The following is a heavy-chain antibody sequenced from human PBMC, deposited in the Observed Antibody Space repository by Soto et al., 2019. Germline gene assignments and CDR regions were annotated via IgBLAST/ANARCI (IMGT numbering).Heavy chain of an antibody. V-gene: IGHV3-33*05. J-gene: IGHJ4*02. Sequence: QVQLVESGGGVVQPGRSLRLSCAASGFTFSVFGMHWVRLAPGKGLEWISFIQYHGINKDYADSVRGRFTISRDNSRNTLYLQMSSLSAEDTAVYYCARGLDYDSSGYYLDFWGQGTLVTVSS. D-gene: IGHD3-22*01. CDR1: GFTFSVFG. CDR2: IQYHGINK. CDR3: ARGLDYDSSGYYLDF.